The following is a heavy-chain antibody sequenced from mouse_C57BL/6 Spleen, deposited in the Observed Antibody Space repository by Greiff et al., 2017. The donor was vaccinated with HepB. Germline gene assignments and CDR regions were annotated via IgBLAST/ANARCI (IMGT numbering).Heavy chain of an antibody. CDR2: IYPSDSET. Sequence: VQLQQPGAELVRPGSSVKLSCKASGYTFTSYWMDWVKQRPGQGLEWIGNIYPSDSETHYNQKFKDKATLTVDKSSSTAYMQLSSLTSEDSAVYYCARTGSYDFDYWGQGTTLTVSS. V-gene: IGHV1-61*01. D-gene: IGHD4-1*01. CDR3: ARTGSYDFDY. CDR1: GYTFTSYW. J-gene: IGHJ2*01.